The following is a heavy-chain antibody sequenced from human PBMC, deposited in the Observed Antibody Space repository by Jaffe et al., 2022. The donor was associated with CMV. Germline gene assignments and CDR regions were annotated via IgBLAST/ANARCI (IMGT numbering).Heavy chain of an antibody. CDR3: ARLDVGPNDSSGYPPDPGGYYGMDV. CDR1: GGSISSSSYY. Sequence: QLQLQESGPGLVKPSETLSLTCTVSGGSISSSSYYWGWIRQPPGKGLEWIGSIYYSGSTYYNPSLKSRVTISVDTSKNQFSLKLSSVTAADTAVYYCARLDVGPNDSSGYPPDPGGYYGMDVWGQGTTVTVSS. J-gene: IGHJ6*02. CDR2: IYYSGST. D-gene: IGHD3-22*01. V-gene: IGHV4-39*01.